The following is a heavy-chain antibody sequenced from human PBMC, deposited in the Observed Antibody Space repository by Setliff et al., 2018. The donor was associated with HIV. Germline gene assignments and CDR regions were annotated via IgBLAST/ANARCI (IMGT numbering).Heavy chain of an antibody. J-gene: IGHJ4*02. D-gene: IGHD3-9*01. CDR2: IKQDGSEK. V-gene: IGHV3-7*01. CDR1: GFTFSSHW. Sequence: GGSRRLSCAASGFTFSSHWMSWIRQAPGKGLEWVASIKQDGSEKYFVDSVKGRFTISRDNAKDSMFLQMNSLRGEDTAVYYCATNFLYDILTGYFPYQFDQWGQGTLVTVSS. CDR3: ATNFLYDILTGYFPYQFDQ.